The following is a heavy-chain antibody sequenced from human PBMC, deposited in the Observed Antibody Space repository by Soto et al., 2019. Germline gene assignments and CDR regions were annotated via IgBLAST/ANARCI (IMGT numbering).Heavy chain of an antibody. V-gene: IGHV4-34*01. J-gene: IGHJ4*02. CDR2: INHSGST. CDR1: GGSFSGYY. Sequence: QVQLQQWGAGLLKPSETLSLTCAVYGGSFSGYYWSWIRQPPGKGLEWIGEINHSGSTNYNPSLKSRVTISVDTSKNQFSLKLSSVTAADTAVYYCARVGYDRIDYWGQGTLVTVSS. CDR3: ARVGYDRIDY. D-gene: IGHD3-22*01.